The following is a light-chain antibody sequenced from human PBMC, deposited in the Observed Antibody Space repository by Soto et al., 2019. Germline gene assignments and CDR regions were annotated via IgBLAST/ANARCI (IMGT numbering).Light chain of an antibody. Sequence: EMVLTQSPATLSVSPGERATLSCRASQSVSRNLAWYPQQPGKAPRILIYAASSRDTGIPDRFSGMWSRTDCTLALDGLESEDVLVDYCQQYGYSPITFGQGTRLEIK. CDR3: QQYGYSPIT. CDR1: QSVSRN. CDR2: AAS. V-gene: IGKV3-20*01. J-gene: IGKJ5*01.